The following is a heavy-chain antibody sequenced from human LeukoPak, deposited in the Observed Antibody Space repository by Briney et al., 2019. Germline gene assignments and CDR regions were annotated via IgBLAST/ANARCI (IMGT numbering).Heavy chain of an antibody. V-gene: IGHV3-23*01. CDR3: AKDALLAAPRSYYFDY. D-gene: IGHD6-13*01. CDR2: ISGSGGST. J-gene: IGHJ4*02. Sequence: GGSLRLSCAASGFTFSSYAMSWVRQAPGKGLEWVSAISGSGGSTYYADSVKGRFTISRDNSKNTLYLQMNSLRAEDTAVYYCAKDALLAAPRSYYFDYWGQGTLVTVSS. CDR1: GFTFSSYA.